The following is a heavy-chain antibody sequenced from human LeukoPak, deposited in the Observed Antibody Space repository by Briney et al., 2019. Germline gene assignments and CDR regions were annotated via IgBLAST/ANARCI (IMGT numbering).Heavy chain of an antibody. CDR2: ISGSGGST. V-gene: IGHV3-23*01. Sequence: GGSLRLSCAVSGITLSNYGMSWVRQAPGKGLEWVAGISGSGGSTNYADSVKGRFTISRDNPKNTLFLHMNCLRGEDTGLYFCAKRGVVIRVVLVGFHKEAYYFDSWGRGALVTVSS. CDR1: GITLSNYG. D-gene: IGHD3-10*01. J-gene: IGHJ4*02. CDR3: AKRGVVIRVVLVGFHKEAYYFDS.